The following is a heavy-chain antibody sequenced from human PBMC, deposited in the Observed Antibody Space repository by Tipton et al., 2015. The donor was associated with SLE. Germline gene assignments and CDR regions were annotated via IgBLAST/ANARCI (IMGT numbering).Heavy chain of an antibody. D-gene: IGHD2-15*01. V-gene: IGHV4-39*01. CDR3: ARQVTNRWHVVWFDP. CDR2: IFYSGSS. Sequence: LRLSCTVSGGSISSSSYYWGWIRQPPGKGLEWIGSIFYSGSSYYNPSLKSRVTIYVDTSKNQFSLKLSSVTAADTAVYYCARQVTNRWHVVWFDPWGQGTLVTVSS. CDR1: GGSISSSSYY. J-gene: IGHJ5*02.